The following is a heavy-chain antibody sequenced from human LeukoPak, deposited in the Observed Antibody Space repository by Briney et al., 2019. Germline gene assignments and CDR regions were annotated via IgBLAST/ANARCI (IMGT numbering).Heavy chain of an antibody. V-gene: IGHV4-59*01. D-gene: IGHD3-10*01. CDR1: GGSISSYT. Sequence: SETLSVTCTVSGGSISSYTWSWIRQPPGKGLERIGYILYSGSTNYNPSLKSRVTISLDTSKNQFSLKLNSVTAADTAVYYCARAGGIRGSALDLCHWGQGTLVTVSS. CDR3: ARAGGIRGSALDLCH. CDR2: ILYSGST. J-gene: IGHJ4*02.